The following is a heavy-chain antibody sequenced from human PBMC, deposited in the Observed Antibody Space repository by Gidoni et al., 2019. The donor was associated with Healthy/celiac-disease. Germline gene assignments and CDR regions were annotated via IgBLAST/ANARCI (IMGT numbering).Heavy chain of an antibody. D-gene: IGHD3-3*01. CDR2: INWNGGST. V-gene: IGHV3-20*04. Sequence: EVQLVESGGGVVRPGGSLRLSCAASGFTFDDYGMSWVRQAPGKGLEWVSGINWNGGSTGYADSVKGRFTISRDNAKNSLYLQMNSLRAEDTALYYCAAYYDFWSGSLPIMPTNYYYGMDVWGQGTTVTVSS. CDR3: AAYYDFWSGSLPIMPTNYYYGMDV. J-gene: IGHJ6*02. CDR1: GFTFDDYG.